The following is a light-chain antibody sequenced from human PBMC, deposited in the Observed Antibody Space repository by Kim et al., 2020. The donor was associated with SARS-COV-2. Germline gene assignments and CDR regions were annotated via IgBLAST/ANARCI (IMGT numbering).Light chain of an antibody. J-gene: IGLJ3*02. V-gene: IGLV1-40*01. CDR2: GNS. CDR3: QSYDSSLSGWV. CDR1: SSNIGAGYD. Sequence: VTLSCTGSSSNIGAGYDVHWYQQLPGTAPKLLIYGNSNRPSGVPDRFSGSKSGTSASLAITGLQAEDEADYYCQSYDSSLSGWVFGGGTKLTVL.